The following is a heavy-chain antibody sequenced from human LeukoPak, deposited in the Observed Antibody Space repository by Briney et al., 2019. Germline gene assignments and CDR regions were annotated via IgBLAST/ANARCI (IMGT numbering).Heavy chain of an antibody. V-gene: IGHV4-59*01. Sequence: SETLSLTCTVSGGSISSYYWSWIRQPPGKGLEWIGYIYYSGSTNYNPSLKSRVTISVDTSKNQFSLKLSSVTAADTAVYYCARWANSITRDWGQGTLVTVSS. J-gene: IGHJ4*02. CDR2: IYYSGST. CDR1: GGSISSYY. D-gene: IGHD3-10*01. CDR3: ARWANSITRD.